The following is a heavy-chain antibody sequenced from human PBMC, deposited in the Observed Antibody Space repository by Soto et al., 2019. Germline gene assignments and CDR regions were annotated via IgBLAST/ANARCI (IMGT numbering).Heavy chain of an antibody. CDR3: AREGLEVVAATSWFDP. V-gene: IGHV3-7*01. CDR2: IKQDGSEK. CDR1: GFTFSSYW. J-gene: IGHJ5*02. D-gene: IGHD2-15*01. Sequence: GESLKISCAASGFTFSSYWMSWVRQAPGKGLEWVANIKQDGSEKYYVDSVKGRFTISRDNAKNSLYLQMNSLRAEDTAVYYCAREGLEVVAATSWFDPWGQGTLVTVSS.